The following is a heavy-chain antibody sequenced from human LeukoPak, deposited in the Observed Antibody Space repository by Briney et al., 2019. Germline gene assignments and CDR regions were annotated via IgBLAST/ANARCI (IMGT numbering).Heavy chain of an antibody. CDR3: ARVPYYYDSSGYYDIGSA. V-gene: IGHV1-69*02. Sequence: ASVKVSCKASGGTFSSYTISWVRQAPGQGLEWMGRIIPILGIANYAQKFQGRVTITADKSTSTAYMELSSLRSEDTAAYYCARVPYYYDSSGYYDIGSAWGQGTLVTVSS. D-gene: IGHD3-22*01. CDR2: IIPILGIA. CDR1: GGTFSSYT. J-gene: IGHJ5*02.